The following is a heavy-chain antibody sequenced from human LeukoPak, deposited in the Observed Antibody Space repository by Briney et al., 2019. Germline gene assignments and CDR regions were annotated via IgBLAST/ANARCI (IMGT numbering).Heavy chain of an antibody. D-gene: IGHD1/OR15-1a*01. V-gene: IGHV3-7*01. CDR3: LVTTRSRGFDY. J-gene: IGHJ4*02. CDR1: GFTFSSYW. CDR2: IRQDGSVQ. Sequence: GSLRLSCAASGFTFSSYWMGWVRQAPGKGLEWVANIRQDGSVQNYVDSVKGRFTISRDNPKNSVYLQMSSLRAEDTAAYYCLVTTRSRGFDYWGQGTLVTVSS.